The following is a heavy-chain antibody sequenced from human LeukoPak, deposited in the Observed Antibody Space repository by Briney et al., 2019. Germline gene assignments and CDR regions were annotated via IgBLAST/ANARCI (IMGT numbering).Heavy chain of an antibody. CDR3: AREMGGYSYVFDY. J-gene: IGHJ4*02. Sequence: GGSLRLSCAASGFTFSSYWMHWVRQGPGKGLVWVSRIKSDGSSTTYADSVKGRFTISRDNAKNSLYLQMNSLRAEDTAVYYCAREMGGYSYVFDYWGQGTLVTVSS. D-gene: IGHD5-18*01. CDR1: GFTFSSYW. CDR2: IKSDGSST. V-gene: IGHV3-74*01.